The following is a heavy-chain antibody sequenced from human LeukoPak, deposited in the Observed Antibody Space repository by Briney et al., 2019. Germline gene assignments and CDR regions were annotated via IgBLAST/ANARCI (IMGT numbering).Heavy chain of an antibody. Sequence: AGGTLRLSCAASGFTFSSYSMNWVRHAPGKGLEWVSSISSSSSYIYYADSVKGRFTISRDNSKNTLYLQIGSLRAEDMAVYYCAREALHSRSSDYWGQGTLVTVSS. D-gene: IGHD1-26*01. CDR1: GFTFSSYS. V-gene: IGHV3-21*01. CDR2: ISSSSSYI. J-gene: IGHJ4*02. CDR3: AREALHSRSSDY.